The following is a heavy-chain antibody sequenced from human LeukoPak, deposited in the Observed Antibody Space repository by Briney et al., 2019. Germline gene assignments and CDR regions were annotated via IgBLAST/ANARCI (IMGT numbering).Heavy chain of an antibody. CDR2: INAGNGNT. D-gene: IGHD6-13*01. J-gene: IGHJ5*02. CDR1: GYTFTSYA. V-gene: IGHV1-3*01. Sequence: ASVKVSCKASGYTFTSYAMHWVRQAPGQRLEWMGWINAGNGNTKYSQKFQGRVTITRDTSASTAYMELSSLRSEDTAVYYCARDRAAAFSFDPWGQGTLVTVSS. CDR3: ARDRAAAFSFDP.